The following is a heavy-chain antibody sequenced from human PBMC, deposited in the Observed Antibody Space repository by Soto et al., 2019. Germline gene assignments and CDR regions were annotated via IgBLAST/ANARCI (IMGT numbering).Heavy chain of an antibody. CDR1: GFAFSGYG. CDR2: ISHDGSDK. D-gene: IGHD3-10*01. J-gene: IGHJ4*02. CDR3: AKEDVWFAKDY. V-gene: IGHV3-30*18. Sequence: GGSLRLSCVASGFAFSGYGMHWVRQAPGKGLEWLAVISHDGSDKYYADSVRGRFTISRDNSENTLYLQMNSLRPEDTAVYYCAKEDVWFAKDYWGQGTLVTVSS.